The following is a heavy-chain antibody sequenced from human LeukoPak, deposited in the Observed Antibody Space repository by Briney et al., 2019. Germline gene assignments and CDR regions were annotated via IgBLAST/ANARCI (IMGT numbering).Heavy chain of an antibody. CDR3: ARNSDCSGDSCYFPYFDY. CDR2: INHSGST. CDR1: GGSFSGYY. J-gene: IGHJ4*02. Sequence: SETLSLTCAVYGGSFSGYYWSWIRQPPGKGLEWIGEINHSGSTNYNPSLKSRVTISVDTSKNQFSLKLSSVTAADTAVYYCARNSDCSGDSCYFPYFDYWGQGTLVTVSS. D-gene: IGHD2-15*01. V-gene: IGHV4-34*01.